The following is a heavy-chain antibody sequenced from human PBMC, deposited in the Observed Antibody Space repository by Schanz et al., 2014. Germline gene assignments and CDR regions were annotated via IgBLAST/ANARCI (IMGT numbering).Heavy chain of an antibody. CDR1: GFTFSGSA. J-gene: IGHJ5*02. CDR2: IRIKANSYAT. V-gene: IGHV3-73*01. D-gene: IGHD2-21*01. Sequence: EVQLVESGGGLVQPGGSLTLSCAASGFTFSGSAMHWVRQASGKGLEWVGRIRIKANSYATAYGASVRGRFTISRDDSKNTAYLQMNSLKTEDTAVYYCTRHAGTHCGGDCYSFPWFDPWGQGTLVTVSS. CDR3: TRHAGTHCGGDCYSFPWFDP.